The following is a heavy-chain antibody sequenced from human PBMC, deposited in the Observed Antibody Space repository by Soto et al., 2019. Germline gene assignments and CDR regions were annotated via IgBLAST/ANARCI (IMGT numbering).Heavy chain of an antibody. J-gene: IGHJ5*02. V-gene: IGHV4-34*01. Sequence: NPSETLSLTCGVFGGSSTDYSWIWIRQSPGKGLEWSGEINHSGGTKYNPSLKSRVTISMDTSKNQFSLKLSSVTAADTAVYYCARRLGDGSGRTNWFDPWGQGTLVTVSS. CDR3: ARRLGDGSGRTNWFDP. CDR2: INHSGGT. D-gene: IGHD6-25*01. CDR1: GGSSTDYS.